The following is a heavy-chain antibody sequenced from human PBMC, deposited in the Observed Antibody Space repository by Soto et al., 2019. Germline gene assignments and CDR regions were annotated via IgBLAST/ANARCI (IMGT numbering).Heavy chain of an antibody. V-gene: IGHV3-21*01. D-gene: IGHD3-10*01. J-gene: IGHJ4*02. Sequence: GGSLRLSCASSGFTFISYSMNWVRQAPGKGLEWVSSISSSSSYIYYADSVKGRFTISRDNSKNTLYLQMNSLRAEDTAVYYCARDQSSGYWGQGTLVTVSS. CDR2: ISSSSSYI. CDR1: GFTFISYS. CDR3: ARDQSSGY.